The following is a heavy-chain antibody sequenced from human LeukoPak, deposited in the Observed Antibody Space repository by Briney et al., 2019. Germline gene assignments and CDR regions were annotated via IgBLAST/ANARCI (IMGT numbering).Heavy chain of an antibody. V-gene: IGHV5-51*01. Sequence: GESLKISCKGSGYSFTSYWIGWVRQMPGKGVEWMGIIYPGDSDTRYSPSFQGQVTISADKSISTAYLQWSSLKASDTAMYYCARHKSGAYYDSSGYSGNAFDIWGQGTMVTVSS. D-gene: IGHD3-22*01. CDR1: GYSFTSYW. CDR3: ARHKSGAYYDSSGYSGNAFDI. CDR2: IYPGDSDT. J-gene: IGHJ3*02.